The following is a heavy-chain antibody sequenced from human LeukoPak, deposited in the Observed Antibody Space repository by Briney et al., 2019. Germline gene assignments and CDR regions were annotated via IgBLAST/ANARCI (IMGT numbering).Heavy chain of an antibody. Sequence: SVTVSFKASGGTFTIYAISWVRQAPGQGLEWMGRTIPILGIANYAQKLQGRVTMTTDTSTSTAYMELRSLRSDDTAFYYCARGGSLGITVIWFDHWGQGTLVTVSS. CDR2: TIPILGIA. CDR1: GGTFTIYA. CDR3: ARGGSLGITVIWFDH. V-gene: IGHV1-69*04. J-gene: IGHJ5*02. D-gene: IGHD4-11*01.